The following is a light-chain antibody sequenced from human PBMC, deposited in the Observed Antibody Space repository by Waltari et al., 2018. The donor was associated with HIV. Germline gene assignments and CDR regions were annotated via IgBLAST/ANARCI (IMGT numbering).Light chain of an antibody. CDR1: SSNIGAGYD. Sequence: QSVLTQPPSVSGAPGQRVTISCPGSSSNIGAGYDVHWYQQFPGTAPKVLIYGHPYRPSVVPDRFSVSKSGSSASLLITGLQAEDDADYYCQSYDISLSGWVFGGGTKLTVL. CDR2: GHP. J-gene: IGLJ3*02. V-gene: IGLV1-40*01. CDR3: QSYDISLSGWV.